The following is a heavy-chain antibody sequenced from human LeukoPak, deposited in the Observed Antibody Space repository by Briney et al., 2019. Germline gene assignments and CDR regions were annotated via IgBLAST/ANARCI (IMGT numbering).Heavy chain of an antibody. D-gene: IGHD3-3*01. Sequence: GGSLRLSCAASGFTFDDYAMHWVRQAPGRGLVWVSRINSDGSSTSYADSVKGRFTISRDNAKNTLYLQMNSLRAEDTAVYYCARITIFGVVTNSWGQGTLVTVSS. J-gene: IGHJ4*02. CDR2: INSDGSST. CDR3: ARITIFGVVTNS. CDR1: GFTFDDYA. V-gene: IGHV3-74*01.